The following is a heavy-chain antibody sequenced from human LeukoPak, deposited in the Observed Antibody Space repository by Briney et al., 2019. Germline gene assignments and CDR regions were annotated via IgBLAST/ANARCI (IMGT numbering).Heavy chain of an antibody. CDR2: INHSGST. CDR3: ARVWSGYYSAFDI. D-gene: IGHD3-3*01. CDR1: GGSFSGYY. Sequence: TSETLSLTCAVYGGSFSGYYWSWIRQPPGKGLEWIGEINHSGSTNYNPSLKSRVTISVDTSKNQFSLKLSSVTAADTAVYYCARVWSGYYSAFDIWGQGTMVTVSS. V-gene: IGHV4-34*01. J-gene: IGHJ3*02.